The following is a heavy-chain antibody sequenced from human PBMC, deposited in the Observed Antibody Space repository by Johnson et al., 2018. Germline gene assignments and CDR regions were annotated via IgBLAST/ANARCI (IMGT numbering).Heavy chain of an antibody. CDR1: GDSIRNNY. CDR3: AIGAHYFDY. Sequence: QVQLVESGPGLVKPSGTLSLTCSVSGDSIRNNYWMWIRQPPGQGLAWIGSIYNNGATNYNPSLKSRLTMSMDTSKNAFSLKINSVAAADTAVYYCAIGAHYFDYGGHGSLVTVSS. J-gene: IGHJ4*01. V-gene: IGHV4-59*01. CDR2: IYNNGAT.